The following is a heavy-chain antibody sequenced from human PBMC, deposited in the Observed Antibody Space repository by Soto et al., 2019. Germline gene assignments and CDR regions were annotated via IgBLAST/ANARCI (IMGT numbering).Heavy chain of an antibody. Sequence: ASVKVSCKASGYTFSRLGISWFRQAPGQGLEWMGWISAYNGDTAYAQKFQGRVTLTTDTSTNTAYMELRSLGSDDTALYFCAKRAMIVGQYHFDYWGQGTLVTVSS. J-gene: IGHJ4*02. V-gene: IGHV1-18*01. CDR2: ISAYNGDT. CDR3: AKRAMIVGQYHFDY. D-gene: IGHD1-26*01. CDR1: GYTFSRLG.